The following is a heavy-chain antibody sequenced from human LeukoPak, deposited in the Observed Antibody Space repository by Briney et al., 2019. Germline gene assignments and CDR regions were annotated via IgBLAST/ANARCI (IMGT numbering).Heavy chain of an antibody. Sequence: SQTLSLTCAVSGGSISSGGYSWSWIRQPPGKGLEWIGEINHSGSTNYNPSLKSRVTISVDTSKNQFSLKLSSVTAADTAVYYCARGGTRDYSGYDPKYDYWGQGTLVTVSS. J-gene: IGHJ4*02. V-gene: IGHV4-30-2*01. D-gene: IGHD5-12*01. CDR1: GGSISSGGYS. CDR2: INHSGST. CDR3: ARGGTRDYSGYDPKYDY.